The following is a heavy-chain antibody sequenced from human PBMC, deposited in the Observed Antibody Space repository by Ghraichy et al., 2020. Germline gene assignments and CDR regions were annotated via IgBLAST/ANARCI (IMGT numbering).Heavy chain of an antibody. CDR3: TTDRAVPAAMGWVSDYYYYGMDV. CDR2: IKSKTDGGTT. Sequence: GSLRLSCAASGFTFSNAWMSWVRQAPGKGLEWVGRIKSKTDGGTTDYAAPVKGRFTISRDDSKNTLYLQMNSLKTEDTAVYYCTTDRAVPAAMGWVSDYYYYGMDVWGQGTTVTVSS. CDR1: GFTFSNAW. D-gene: IGHD2-2*01. V-gene: IGHV3-15*01. J-gene: IGHJ6*02.